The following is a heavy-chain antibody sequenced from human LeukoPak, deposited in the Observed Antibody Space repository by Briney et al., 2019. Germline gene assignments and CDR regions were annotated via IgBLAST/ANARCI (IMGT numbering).Heavy chain of an antibody. J-gene: IGHJ4*02. CDR3: ARDSNCGGDCYSTTPDY. CDR1: GFTFSSYS. D-gene: IGHD2-21*02. V-gene: IGHV3-21*01. CDR2: ISSSSSYI. Sequence: GGSLRLSCAASGFTFSSYSMSWVRQAPGKGLEWVSSISSSSSYIYYADSVKGRFTISRDNAKNSLYLQMNSLRAEDTAVYYCARDSNCGGDCYSTTPDYWGQGTLVTVSS.